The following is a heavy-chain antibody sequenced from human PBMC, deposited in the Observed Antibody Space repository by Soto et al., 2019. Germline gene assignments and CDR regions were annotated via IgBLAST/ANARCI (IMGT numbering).Heavy chain of an antibody. D-gene: IGHD3-10*01. J-gene: IGHJ4*02. CDR2: ISAYNGNT. Sequence: QVQLVQSGAEVKKPGASVKVSCKASGYTFTSYGISWVRQAPGQGLEWMGWISAYNGNTNYAQKLQGRVTMTTDTSTSTADMELRSLRSDDTAVYYCARSRGKLWFGESIYDYWGQGTLVTVSS. V-gene: IGHV1-18*01. CDR1: GYTFTSYG. CDR3: ARSRGKLWFGESIYDY.